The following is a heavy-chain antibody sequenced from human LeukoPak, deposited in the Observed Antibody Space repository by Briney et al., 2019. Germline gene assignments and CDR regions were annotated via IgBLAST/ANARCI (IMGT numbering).Heavy chain of an antibody. CDR1: GGTFCSHA. V-gene: IGHV1-69*13. J-gene: IGHJ4*02. D-gene: IGHD6-19*01. Sequence: SVKVSYKASGGTFCSHAISWVRQSPGQRLEWMGGIIPIFGTANYAQKFQGRVTITAVESMSTAYMELGSLRSEDTAVYYCARLGSGWYVIDWGQGTLVTVSS. CDR2: IIPIFGTA. CDR3: ARLGSGWYVID.